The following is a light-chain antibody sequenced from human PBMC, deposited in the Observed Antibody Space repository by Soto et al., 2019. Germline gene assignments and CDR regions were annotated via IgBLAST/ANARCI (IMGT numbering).Light chain of an antibody. CDR2: GAS. Sequence: IPLTQSPSSLSASVGDRVTITCRASQGIINYLAGYQQKPGKAPKLLIYGASTLQSGVPSRFGGSRSGTDFTLTVSSLQPEDFATNYCQQLFMYPPTFGPGTKVDIK. CDR3: QQLFMYPPT. V-gene: IGKV1-9*01. J-gene: IGKJ3*01. CDR1: QGIINY.